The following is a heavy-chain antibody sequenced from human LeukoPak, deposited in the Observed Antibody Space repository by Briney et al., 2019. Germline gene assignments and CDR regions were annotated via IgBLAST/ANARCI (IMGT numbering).Heavy chain of an antibody. J-gene: IGHJ4*02. CDR2: IYYSGST. V-gene: IGHV4-59*01. CDR1: GGSISSYY. Sequence: SETLSLTCTVSGGSISSYYWSWLRQPPGKGLEWIGYIYYSGSTNYNPSLKSRVTISVDTSKNQFSLKLSSVTAADTAVYYCARADLYTSGLIDYWGQGTLVTVSS. D-gene: IGHD2-2*02. CDR3: ARADLYTSGLIDY.